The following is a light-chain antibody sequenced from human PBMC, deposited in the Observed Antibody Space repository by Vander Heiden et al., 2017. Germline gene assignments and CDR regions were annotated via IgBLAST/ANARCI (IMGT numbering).Light chain of an antibody. CDR3: QQYGSSPT. Sequence: EIVLTQSPGTLSLSPGERATLSCRASQSVSSIYLAWYQQKPGQAPRLLIYGASSRATGIPDRFSGRGSGTDFTLTISRLEPEDFAVYYCQQYGSSPTFGGGTKVXIK. J-gene: IGKJ4*01. CDR1: QSVSSIY. CDR2: GAS. V-gene: IGKV3-20*01.